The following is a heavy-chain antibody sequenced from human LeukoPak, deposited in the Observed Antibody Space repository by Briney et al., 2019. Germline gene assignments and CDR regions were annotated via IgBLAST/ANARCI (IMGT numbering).Heavy chain of an antibody. V-gene: IGHV4-34*01. CDR3: ARGGDTAIDH. Sequence: SETLSLTCAVYGGSFSGYYWSWIRQPPGKGLEWIGEINHSGSTNYNPSLKSRVTISVDTSKNQFSLKLSSVTAADTAVYYCARGGDTAIDHWGQGTLVTVSS. CDR1: GGSFSGYY. D-gene: IGHD5-18*01. CDR2: INHSGST. J-gene: IGHJ4*02.